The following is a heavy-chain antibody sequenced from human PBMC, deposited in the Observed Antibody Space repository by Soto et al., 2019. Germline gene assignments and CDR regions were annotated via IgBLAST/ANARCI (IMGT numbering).Heavy chain of an antibody. CDR1: GVTFRSET. D-gene: IGHD2-21*01. J-gene: IGHJ4*02. V-gene: IGHV1-69*01. Sequence: QVQLVQSGAEVKKPGSSVKVSCKASGVTFRSETISWVRQAPGQGLEWVGGSIPLFGTANYAQKFQGRVTITADESTSTLYTALSSLRSDDTDVYYCATEIGDNPASPFDSGCQGTLVTVSS. CDR3: ATEIGDNPASPFDS. CDR2: SIPLFGTA.